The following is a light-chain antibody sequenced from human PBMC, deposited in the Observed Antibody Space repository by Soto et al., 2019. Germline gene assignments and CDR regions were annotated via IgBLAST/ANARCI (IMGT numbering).Light chain of an antibody. V-gene: IGLV2-14*01. CDR2: DVS. Sequence: QSVLTQPASASGSPGQSITISCTGTSSDVGGYNYVSWYQQHPGKAPTLMIYDVSNRPSGVSTRFSGCNSGNTASLTISGLQAEDEADYYCSSYTSSSTLHYVFGTGTKLTVL. CDR1: SSDVGGYNY. J-gene: IGLJ1*01. CDR3: SSYTSSSTLHYV.